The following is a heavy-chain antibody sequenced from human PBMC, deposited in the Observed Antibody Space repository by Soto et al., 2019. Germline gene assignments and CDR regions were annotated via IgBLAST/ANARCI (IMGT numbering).Heavy chain of an antibody. CDR2: ISYDGSNK. J-gene: IGHJ6*02. V-gene: IGHV3-30-3*01. CDR1: GFTFSSYA. Sequence: QVQLVESGGGVVQPGRSLRLSCAASGFTFSSYAMHWVRQAPGKGLEWVAVISYDGSNKYYADSVKGRFTISRDNSKNTLDLQLNSLRAEETTVYYGARVFVGGVPAGMSEAYYGMDVWGQGTTVTVSS. CDR3: ARVFVGGVPAGMSEAYYGMDV. D-gene: IGHD2-2*01.